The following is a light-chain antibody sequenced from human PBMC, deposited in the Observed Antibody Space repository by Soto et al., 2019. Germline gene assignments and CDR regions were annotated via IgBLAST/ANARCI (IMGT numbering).Light chain of an antibody. V-gene: IGKV3-15*01. CDR1: QSVSSN. J-gene: IGKJ1*01. CDR3: QQYNNWPPMA. Sequence: EIVMTQSPATLSVSPGERATLSCRASQSVSSNLAWYQQKPGQAPRLLIYGASTRATGSPARFSGSGSGTEFTLTISSLQSEDFAVYYCQQYNNWPPMAFGQGTKVEIK. CDR2: GAS.